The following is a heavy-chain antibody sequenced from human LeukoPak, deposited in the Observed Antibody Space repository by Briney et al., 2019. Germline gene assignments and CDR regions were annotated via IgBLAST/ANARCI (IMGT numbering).Heavy chain of an antibody. CDR1: GGSISSGDYY. D-gene: IGHD2-15*01. J-gene: IGHJ6*02. CDR3: ARAGKVRYCSGGSCRKYYYYGMDV. Sequence: SETLSLTCTVSGGSISSGDYYWSWIRQPPGKGLEWIVYIYYSGSTYYNPSLKSRVTISVDTSKNQFSLKLSSVTAADTAVYYCARAGKVRYCSGGSCRKYYYYGMDVWGQGTTVTVSS. CDR2: IYYSGST. V-gene: IGHV4-30-4*01.